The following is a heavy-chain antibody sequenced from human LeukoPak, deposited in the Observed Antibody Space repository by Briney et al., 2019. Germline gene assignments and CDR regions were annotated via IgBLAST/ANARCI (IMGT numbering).Heavy chain of an antibody. V-gene: IGHV4-31*03. CDR2: IYYSGST. D-gene: IGHD2-15*01. CDR1: GGSISSGGYY. J-gene: IGHJ3*02. Sequence: PSQTLSLTCTVSGGSISSGGYYWSWIRQHPGKGLEWIGYIYYSGSTNYNPSLKSRVTISVDTSKNQFSLKLSSVTAADTAVYYCARAGYYCSGGSCYVPGMRGLDIWGQGTMVTVSS. CDR3: ARAGYYCSGGSCYVPGMRGLDI.